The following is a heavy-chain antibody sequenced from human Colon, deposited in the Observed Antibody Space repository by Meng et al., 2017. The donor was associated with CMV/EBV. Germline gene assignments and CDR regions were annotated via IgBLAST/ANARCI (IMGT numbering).Heavy chain of an antibody. Sequence: GGSLRLSCAASGFTFSSYAMSWVRQAPGKGLEWVSVIYSGGSSTYYADSVKGRFTISRDNSKNTLYLQMNSLRAEDTAVYYCAKLAYSGSPHTKYFQNWGQGTLVTVSS. CDR2: IYSGGSST. CDR1: GFTFSSYA. V-gene: IGHV3-23*03. D-gene: IGHD1-26*01. J-gene: IGHJ1*01. CDR3: AKLAYSGSPHTKYFQN.